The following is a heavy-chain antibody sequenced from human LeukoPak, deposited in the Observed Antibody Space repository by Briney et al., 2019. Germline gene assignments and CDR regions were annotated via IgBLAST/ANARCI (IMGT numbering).Heavy chain of an antibody. Sequence: GASVKVSCKASGYTFTSYAMNWVRRAPGQGLEWMGWINTNTGNPTYAQGFTGRFAFSLDTSVSTAYLQISSLKAEDTAVYYCAREKAVAGHDYWGQGTLVTVSS. D-gene: IGHD6-19*01. CDR2: INTNTGNP. J-gene: IGHJ4*02. CDR3: AREKAVAGHDY. CDR1: GYTFTSYA. V-gene: IGHV7-4-1*02.